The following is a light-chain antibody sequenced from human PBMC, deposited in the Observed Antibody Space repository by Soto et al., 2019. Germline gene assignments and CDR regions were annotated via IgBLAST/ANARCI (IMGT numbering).Light chain of an antibody. V-gene: IGKV1-39*02. CDR2: AAS. J-gene: IGKJ1*01. Sequence: SASVGDRVAITCRASQNINRYLNWYQQKPGQAPKVLILAASSLESGVPSRFSGSGSGTDFTLTISRMEPEDFAVYCCQQYGSSPRTFGQGTK. CDR1: QNINRY. CDR3: QQYGSSPRT.